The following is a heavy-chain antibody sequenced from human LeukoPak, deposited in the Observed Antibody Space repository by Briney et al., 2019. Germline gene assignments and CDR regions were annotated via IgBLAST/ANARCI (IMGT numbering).Heavy chain of an antibody. CDR1: GYTFTGYY. V-gene: IGHV1-2*02. J-gene: IGHJ4*02. CDR3: ARGAPWCSGGSCFDY. Sequence: GASVKVSCKASGYTFTGYYMHWVRQAPGQGLEWMGWINPNSGGTNYAQKFQGRVTMTRDTSISTAYMELSRLRSDDTAVYYCARGAPWCSGGSCFDYWGQGTLVTVSS. D-gene: IGHD2-15*01. CDR2: INPNSGGT.